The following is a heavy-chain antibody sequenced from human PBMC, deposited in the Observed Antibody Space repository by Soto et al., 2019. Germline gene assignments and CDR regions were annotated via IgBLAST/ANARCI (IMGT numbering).Heavy chain of an antibody. CDR2: ISSSSSYI. CDR3: ARVARGGAAAFDAFEI. V-gene: IGHV3-21*01. CDR1: GFTFSSYS. D-gene: IGHD6-13*01. Sequence: GSLRLSCAASGFTFSSYSMNWVRQAPGKGLEWVSSISSSSSYIYYADSVKGRFTISRDNAKNSLYLQMNSLRAEDTAVYYCARVARGGAAAFDAFEIWGQGTMVTVSS. J-gene: IGHJ3*02.